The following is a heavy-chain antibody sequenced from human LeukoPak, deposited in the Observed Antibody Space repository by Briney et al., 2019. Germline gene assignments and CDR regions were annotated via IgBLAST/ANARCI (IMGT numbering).Heavy chain of an antibody. J-gene: IGHJ4*02. CDR1: GGSFSGYY. CDR3: ARGDYYVSGY. D-gene: IGHD3-10*01. V-gene: IGHV4-34*01. CDR2: INHSGST. Sequence: SETLSLTCAVYGGSFSGYYWSWIRQPPGKGLEWIGEINHSGSTNYNPSLKSRVTISVDTSKYQSSLKLSSVTAADTAVYYCARGDYYVSGYWGQGTLVTVSS.